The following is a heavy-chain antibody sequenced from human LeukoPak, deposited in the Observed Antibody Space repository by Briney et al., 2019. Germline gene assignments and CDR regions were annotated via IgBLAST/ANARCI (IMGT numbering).Heavy chain of an antibody. J-gene: IGHJ4*02. CDR3: AKGSAVADIYFDY. Sequence: PGGSLRLSCAASGFTFSNYAMSWVRQAPGKGLEWVSVLYSGGTTYYADSVKGRFTISGDNSKNTLYLQMNSLRAEDTAVYYCAKGSAVADIYFDYWGQGTLVTVSS. V-gene: IGHV3-23*03. D-gene: IGHD6-19*01. CDR1: GFTFSNYA. CDR2: LYSGGTT.